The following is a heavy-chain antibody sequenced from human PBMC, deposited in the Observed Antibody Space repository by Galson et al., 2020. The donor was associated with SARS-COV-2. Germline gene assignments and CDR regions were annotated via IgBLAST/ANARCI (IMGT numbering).Heavy chain of an antibody. D-gene: IGHD3-10*01. J-gene: IGHJ3*02. CDR1: GFSLSNARMG. V-gene: IGHV2-26*01. Sequence: SGPTLVKPTETLTLTCTVSGFSLSNARMGVSWIRQPPGKALEWLAHIFSNEEKSYSTSLKSRLTISKDTSKSQVVLTMTNMDPVDTATYYCARVYGSGSYYKGDAFDIWGQGTMVTVSS. CDR3: ARVYGSGSYYKGDAFDI. CDR2: IFSNEEK.